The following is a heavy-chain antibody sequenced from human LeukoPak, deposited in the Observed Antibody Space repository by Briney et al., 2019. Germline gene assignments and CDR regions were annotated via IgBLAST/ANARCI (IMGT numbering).Heavy chain of an antibody. D-gene: IGHD1-1*01. Sequence: PSETLSLTCTVSAVSISSYSWSWIRQPPGKGLEWIGYIYSSGSTNYNPSLGSRVTISVDTSKKQFSLKLSSVTSADTAVCYCARVTLGTRYTDYYFDYWGLGTLVTVSS. V-gene: IGHV4-59*01. CDR3: ARVTLGTRYTDYYFDY. CDR1: AVSISSYS. J-gene: IGHJ4*02. CDR2: IYSSGST.